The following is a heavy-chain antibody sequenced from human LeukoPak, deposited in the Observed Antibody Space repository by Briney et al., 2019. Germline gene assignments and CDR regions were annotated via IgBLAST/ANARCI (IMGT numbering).Heavy chain of an antibody. V-gene: IGHV4-39*07. Sequence: SETLSLTCTVSGGSISSRSYYWGWIRQPPGKGLEWIGSIYYKGNTYLNPSLKSRVTISEDTSKNQFSLKLNSVTAEDTAVYYCARDLESVYYGSGSPLQYWGQGTLVTVSS. D-gene: IGHD3-10*01. CDR2: IYYKGNT. CDR3: ARDLESVYYGSGSPLQY. CDR1: GGSISSRSYY. J-gene: IGHJ4*02.